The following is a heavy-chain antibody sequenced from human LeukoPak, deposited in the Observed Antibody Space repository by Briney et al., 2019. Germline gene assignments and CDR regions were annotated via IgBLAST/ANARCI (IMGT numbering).Heavy chain of an antibody. CDR3: ARMFPSSVAGTVNWFDP. CDR2: INPNSGGT. J-gene: IGHJ5*02. D-gene: IGHD6-19*01. V-gene: IGHV1-2*02. CDR1: GYTFTGYY. Sequence: ASVKVSCKASGYTFTGYYMHWVRQAPGQGLEWMGWINPNSGGTNYAQKFQGRVTMTRDTSISTAYMELSRLRSDDTAVYYCARMFPSSVAGTVNWFDPWGQGTLVTLSS.